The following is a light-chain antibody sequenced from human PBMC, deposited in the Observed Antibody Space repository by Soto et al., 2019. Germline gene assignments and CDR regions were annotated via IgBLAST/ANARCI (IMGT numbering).Light chain of an antibody. CDR1: SSDVGGYNY. Sequence: HSVLTQAASVSGFPGQSITISCTRTSSDVGGYNYVSWYQQHPGKAPKLMIYDVSNRPSGVSNRFSGSKSGNTASLTISGLQAEDEADYYCTSYTTSSTYVFGTGTKVTVL. CDR3: TSYTTSSTYV. J-gene: IGLJ1*01. V-gene: IGLV2-14*01. CDR2: DVS.